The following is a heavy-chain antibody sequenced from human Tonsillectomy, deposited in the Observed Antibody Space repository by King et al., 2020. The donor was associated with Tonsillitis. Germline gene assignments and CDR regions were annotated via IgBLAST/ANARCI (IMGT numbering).Heavy chain of an antibody. V-gene: IGHV1-69*04. CDR1: GGTLSGYA. J-gene: IGHJ6*02. Sequence: LVQSGAEVKKPGSSVKVSCKASGGTLSGYAISWVRQAPGQGLEWMGRIIPTLDVTNYAQNFQGRVTITADKSTSTAYMELSSLRSEDTAVYYCARDGYCSNITCAGPYYCYGLAVWGQATTVTVSS. CDR3: ARDGYCSNITCAGPYYCYGLAV. D-gene: IGHD2-2*03. CDR2: IIPTLDVT.